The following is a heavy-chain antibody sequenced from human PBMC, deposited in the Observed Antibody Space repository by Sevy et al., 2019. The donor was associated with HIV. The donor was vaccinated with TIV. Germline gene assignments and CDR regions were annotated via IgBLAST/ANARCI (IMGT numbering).Heavy chain of an antibody. CDR1: GGSISSGGYY. V-gene: IGHV4-31*03. D-gene: IGHD1-26*01. CDR2: IYYSGST. J-gene: IGHJ4*02. CDR3: ARYVVGAIFDY. Sequence: SETLSLTCTVSGGSISSGGYYWSWIRQHPGKGLEWIGYIYYSGSTYYNPSIKSRVTISVDTSKNQFSLKLSSVTAADTAVYYCARYVVGAIFDYWGEGTLVAVSS.